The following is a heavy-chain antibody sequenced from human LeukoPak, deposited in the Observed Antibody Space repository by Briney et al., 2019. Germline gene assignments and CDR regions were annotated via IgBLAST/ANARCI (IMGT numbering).Heavy chain of an antibody. D-gene: IGHD3-10*01. J-gene: IGHJ6*03. CDR1: GGSFSGYY. Sequence: PSETLSLTCAVYGGSFSGYYWSWIRQPPGKGLEWIGEINHSGSTNYNPSLKSRVTISVDTSKNQFSLKLSSVTAADTAVYYCARAVYYYGSGSYYKARGVLYYMDVWGKGTTVTISS. CDR3: ARAVYYYGSGSYYKARGVLYYMDV. V-gene: IGHV4-34*01. CDR2: INHSGST.